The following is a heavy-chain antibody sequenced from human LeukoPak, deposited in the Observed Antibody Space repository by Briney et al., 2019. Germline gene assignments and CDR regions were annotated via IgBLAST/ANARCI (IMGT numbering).Heavy chain of an antibody. CDR1: VFTFSDYY. CDR2: ISSSGSTI. CDR3: ARVLRSTYYFDY. J-gene: IGHJ4*02. D-gene: IGHD2/OR15-2a*01. Sequence: GGSLRLSCAASVFTFSDYYMSWIRQAPGKGLEWVSYISSSGSTIYYADSVKGRFTISRDNAKNSLYLQMNSLRAEDTAVYYCARVLRSTYYFDYWGQGTLVTVSS. V-gene: IGHV3-11*04.